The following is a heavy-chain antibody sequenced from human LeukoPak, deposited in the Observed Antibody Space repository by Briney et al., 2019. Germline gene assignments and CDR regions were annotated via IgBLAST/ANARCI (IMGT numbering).Heavy chain of an antibody. CDR1: GGSISSYY. Sequence: SETLSLTCTVSGGSISSYYWSWIRQPPGKGLEWIGYIYYSGSTNYNPSLKSRVTISVDTSKNQFSLKLSSVTAADTAVYYCARGSPTTVVSRSYFDYWGQGTLVTVSS. CDR2: IYYSGST. V-gene: IGHV4-59*08. J-gene: IGHJ4*02. CDR3: ARGSPTTVVSRSYFDY. D-gene: IGHD4-23*01.